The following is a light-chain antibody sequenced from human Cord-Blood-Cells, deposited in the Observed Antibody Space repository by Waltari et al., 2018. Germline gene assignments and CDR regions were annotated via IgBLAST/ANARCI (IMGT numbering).Light chain of an antibody. Sequence: QLTQSPSSLSAYVVDRVTIPCRASQSISSHLNRYQQKPGKAPKLLIYAAASLQSGVPSRFSGSGSGTDFTLTISSLQPEDFATYDCQQSYSTPWTFGQGTKVEIK. J-gene: IGKJ1*01. V-gene: IGKV1-39*01. CDR1: QSISSH. CDR3: QQSYSTPWT. CDR2: AAA.